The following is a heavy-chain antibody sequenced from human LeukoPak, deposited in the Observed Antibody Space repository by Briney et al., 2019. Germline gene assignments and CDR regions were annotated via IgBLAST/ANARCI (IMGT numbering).Heavy chain of an antibody. CDR1: GFTFDDYG. V-gene: IGHV3-48*01. Sequence: PGGSLRLSCAASGFTFDDYGMSWVRQAPGKGLEWVSYISHSSSTIYYADSVKGRFTISRDNAKRSLYLQMNSLRAEDSAVYYCARDRLHYGEYEKTFDYWGQGTLVTVSS. J-gene: IGHJ4*02. CDR2: ISHSSSTI. D-gene: IGHD4-17*01. CDR3: ARDRLHYGEYEKTFDY.